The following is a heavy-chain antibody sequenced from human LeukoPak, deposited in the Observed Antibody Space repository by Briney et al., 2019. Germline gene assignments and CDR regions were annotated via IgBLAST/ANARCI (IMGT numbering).Heavy chain of an antibody. Sequence: PGGSLRLSCAASGFTFSSYAMTWVRQAPGKGLQWVSAVSGSGAHTYYADSVKGRFTISRDNSKNTLFLQMNSLRPEDTAVYYCAKDQPQGSSGWFLGGFDYWGQGTLVTVSS. D-gene: IGHD6-19*01. J-gene: IGHJ4*02. CDR2: VSGSGAHT. CDR1: GFTFSSYA. CDR3: AKDQPQGSSGWFLGGFDY. V-gene: IGHV3-23*01.